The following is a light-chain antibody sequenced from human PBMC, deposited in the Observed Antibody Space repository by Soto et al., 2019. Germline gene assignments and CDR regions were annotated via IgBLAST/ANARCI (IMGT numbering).Light chain of an antibody. Sequence: EIVLTQSPDTLYLSPGERVTLSCRASQVVTRNSLAWYQHRRGQIPRLLIYGASFRAIGTPDRFSGSGSGTDFTLTISDLEPEDFAVYFCHQYATSPTFGGGTKVEI. CDR2: GAS. J-gene: IGKJ4*01. CDR1: QVVTRNS. V-gene: IGKV3-20*01. CDR3: HQYATSPT.